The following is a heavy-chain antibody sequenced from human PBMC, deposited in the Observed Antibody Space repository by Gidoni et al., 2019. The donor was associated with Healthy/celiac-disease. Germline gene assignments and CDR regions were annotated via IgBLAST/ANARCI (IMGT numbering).Heavy chain of an antibody. CDR1: GFTFSSYD. CDR2: IGTAGDT. J-gene: IGHJ4*02. D-gene: IGHD6-13*01. CDR3: ARARDGSSWYWDY. Sequence: EVQLVESGGGLVQPGGSLRLSCAASGFTFSSYDMHWVRQATGNGLEWVSAIGTAGDTYYPGAVKGRFTISRENAKNSLYLQMNSLRAGDTAVYYCARARDGSSWYWDYWGQGTLVTVSS. V-gene: IGHV3-13*04.